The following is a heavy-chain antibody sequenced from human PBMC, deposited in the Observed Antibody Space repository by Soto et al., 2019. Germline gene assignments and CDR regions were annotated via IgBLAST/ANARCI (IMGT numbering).Heavy chain of an antibody. D-gene: IGHD5-12*01. CDR3: AMVANYFTPTPQDV. CDR2: ISAYSGNT. V-gene: IGHV1-18*01. J-gene: IGHJ6*02. Sequence: QVQLVQSGDEVRQPGSSVTVSCKASGYIFVNYGIAWVRQAPGQGLAWMGWISAYSGNTHYASKVQGRLTMTTDTSTSTAYRDLGRLTSDDAAVYYCAMVANYFTPTPQDVLGQGTTVTVSS. CDR1: GYIFVNYG.